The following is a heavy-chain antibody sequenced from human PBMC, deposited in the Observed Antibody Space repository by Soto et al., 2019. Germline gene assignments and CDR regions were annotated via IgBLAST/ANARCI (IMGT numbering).Heavy chain of an antibody. CDR3: ARRGYCISTSCYDY. J-gene: IGHJ4*02. Sequence: QLQLQESGPGLVKPSETLSLTCTVSGGSISSSSYYWGWIRQPPGKGLEWIGSIYYSGSTYYNPSLKGRGPIAVDTSKTRFSLKLSSVTAADTAVYYCARRGYCISTSCYDYWGQGTLVTVSS. CDR2: IYYSGST. CDR1: GGSISSSSYY. D-gene: IGHD2-2*01. V-gene: IGHV4-39*01.